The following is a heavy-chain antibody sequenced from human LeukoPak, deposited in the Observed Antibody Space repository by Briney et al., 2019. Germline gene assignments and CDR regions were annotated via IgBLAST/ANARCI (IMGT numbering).Heavy chain of an antibody. CDR3: AKSRSEVVVAAANY. Sequence: LEWFSXITGSGGTTYYADSVRGRFTISRDNSKNTLYLQMNSLSAEDTAIYYCAKSRSEVVVAAANYWGQGTLITVSS. J-gene: IGHJ4*02. D-gene: IGHD2-15*01. V-gene: IGHV3-23*01. CDR2: ITGSGGTT.